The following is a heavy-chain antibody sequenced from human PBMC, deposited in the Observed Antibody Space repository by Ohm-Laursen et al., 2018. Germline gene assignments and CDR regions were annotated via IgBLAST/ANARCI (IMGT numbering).Heavy chain of an antibody. CDR3: AEGGFGGYDQ. Sequence: SLRLSCAASGFTFSSYSMNWVRQAPGKGLEWVSSISSSNSYIYYADSVKGRFTISRDNTKNSLYLQMNSLRAAETAVYCCAEGGFGGYDQWGQGALVTVSS. D-gene: IGHD3-10*01. J-gene: IGHJ4*02. CDR1: GFTFSSYS. V-gene: IGHV3-21*04. CDR2: ISSSNSYI.